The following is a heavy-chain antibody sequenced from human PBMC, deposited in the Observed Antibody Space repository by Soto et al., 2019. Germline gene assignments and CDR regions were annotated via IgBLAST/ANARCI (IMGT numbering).Heavy chain of an antibody. CDR2: INAGNGNS. CDR1: GYTFSSYA. V-gene: IGHV1-3*01. J-gene: IGHJ4*02. D-gene: IGHD6-25*01. CDR3: AGFYGSAAS. Sequence: QVQLVQSGAEVKKPGASVKVSCKASGYTFSSYAIHWVRQAPGQGLEWMGWINAGNGNSEYSQKFQGRVTITRDTSASTVYLELSSLRVEDTGVFFCAGFYGSAASWGQGSLLTVSS.